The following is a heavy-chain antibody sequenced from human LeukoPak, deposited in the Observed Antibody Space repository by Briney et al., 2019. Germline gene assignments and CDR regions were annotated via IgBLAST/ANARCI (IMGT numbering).Heavy chain of an antibody. J-gene: IGHJ6*03. CDR1: GFTFSSYA. Sequence: GGSLRLSCAASGFTFSSYAMSWVRQAPGKGLEWVSSISGSSTSTYYADSVKGRFTISRDNSKNTLYLQMNSLRAEDTAVYYCAKEGGSSSWCMDVWGKGTTVTVSS. V-gene: IGHV3-23*01. D-gene: IGHD6-13*01. CDR3: AKEGGSSSWCMDV. CDR2: ISGSSTST.